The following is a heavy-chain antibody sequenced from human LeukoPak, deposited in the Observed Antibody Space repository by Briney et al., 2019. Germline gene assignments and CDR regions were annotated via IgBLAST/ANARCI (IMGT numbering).Heavy chain of an antibody. J-gene: IGHJ6*02. Sequence: ASVKVSCKASGYTFTGYYMRWVRQAPGQGLEWMGWINPNSGGTNYAQKFQGRVTMTRDTSISTAYMELSRLRSDDTAVYYCARGQEPTYYYYYYGMDVWGQGTTVTVSS. CDR3: ARGQEPTYYYYYYGMDV. CDR2: INPNSGGT. V-gene: IGHV1-2*02. CDR1: GYTFTGYY. D-gene: IGHD1-26*01.